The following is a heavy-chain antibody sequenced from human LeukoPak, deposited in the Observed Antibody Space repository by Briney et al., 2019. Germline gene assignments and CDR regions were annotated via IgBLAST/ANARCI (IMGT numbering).Heavy chain of an antibody. CDR1: GYIFTGYY. CDR3: AREFGMTTFDY. J-gene: IGHJ4*02. CDR2: IYPNGGGT. Sequence: ASVKVSCKASGYIFTGYYMHWVRQAPGQGLEWMGWIYPNGGGTNSAQKFQGRVTMTRETSISTAYMELSRLTSDDTAVYYCAREFGMTTFDYWGQGTLVTVSS. D-gene: IGHD3-16*01. V-gene: IGHV1-2*02.